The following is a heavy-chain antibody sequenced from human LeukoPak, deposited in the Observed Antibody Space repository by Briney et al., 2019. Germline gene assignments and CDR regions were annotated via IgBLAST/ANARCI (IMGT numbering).Heavy chain of an antibody. CDR2: INHSGST. Sequence: SETLSLTCAVYGGSFSGYYWSWIRQPPGKGLEWIGEINHSGSTNYNPSLKSRVTISVDTSKNQFSLKLSSVTAADTAAYYCARASFSIAAAGTIDYWGQGTLVTVSS. J-gene: IGHJ4*02. CDR1: GGSFSGYY. V-gene: IGHV4-34*01. CDR3: ARASFSIAAAGTIDY. D-gene: IGHD6-13*01.